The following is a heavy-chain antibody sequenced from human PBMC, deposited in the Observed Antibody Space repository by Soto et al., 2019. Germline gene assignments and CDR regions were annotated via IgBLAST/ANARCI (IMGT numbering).Heavy chain of an antibody. V-gene: IGHV1-18*04. Sequence: QVQLVQSEAEVRKPGASVKVSCKASGYSFTTHGISWVRRAPGHGLEWMGWISAYNGDTHYVQRFQGRLTMTTDTSTSTAYMELRSLTSDDTAVYYCASDWGDDSAFYDAFQVWGQGTMVSVSS. D-gene: IGHD3-22*01. CDR3: ASDWGDDSAFYDAFQV. CDR1: GYSFTTHG. CDR2: ISAYNGDT. J-gene: IGHJ3*01.